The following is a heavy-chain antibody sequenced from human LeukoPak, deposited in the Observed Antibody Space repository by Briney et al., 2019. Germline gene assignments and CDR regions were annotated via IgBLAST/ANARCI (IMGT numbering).Heavy chain of an antibody. CDR1: GFTFSSYA. V-gene: IGHV3-30-3*01. D-gene: IGHD6-19*01. CDR2: ISYDGSNK. CDR3: ARGRQIAVAGTDFDY. Sequence: GGSLRLSCAASGFTFSSYAMHWVRQAPGKGLEWVAFISYDGSNKYYADSVKGRFTISRDNSKNTLYLQMNSLRAEDTAVYYCARGRQIAVAGTDFDYWGQGTLATVSS. J-gene: IGHJ4*02.